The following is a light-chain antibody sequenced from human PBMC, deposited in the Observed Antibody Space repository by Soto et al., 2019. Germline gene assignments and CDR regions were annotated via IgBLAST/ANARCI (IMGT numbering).Light chain of an antibody. Sequence: EIVLTQSPGTLSLSPGERATLSCRASQSVRSSYLAWYQQKPGQAPRLLIYDASSRATGIPDRFSGSGSGTDFTLPIRRLEPEDFAVYYCQQYGRSPGTFGQGTKVE. V-gene: IGKV3-20*01. CDR2: DAS. J-gene: IGKJ1*01. CDR1: QSVRSSY. CDR3: QQYGRSPGT.